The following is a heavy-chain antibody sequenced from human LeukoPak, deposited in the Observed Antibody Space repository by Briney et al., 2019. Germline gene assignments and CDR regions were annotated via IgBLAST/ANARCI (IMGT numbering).Heavy chain of an antibody. CDR2: IYYSGST. CDR3: ARGLGYCSSTSCWEQRRFDP. Sequence: SETLSLTCTVSSDSIYSSNYYWGWIRQPPGKGLEWIGSIYYSGSTYYNSSLKSRVTISVDTSKNQFSLKLSSLTAADTAVYYCARGLGYCSSTSCWEQRRFDPWGQGTLVTVSS. V-gene: IGHV4-39*01. D-gene: IGHD2-2*01. J-gene: IGHJ5*02. CDR1: SDSIYSSNYY.